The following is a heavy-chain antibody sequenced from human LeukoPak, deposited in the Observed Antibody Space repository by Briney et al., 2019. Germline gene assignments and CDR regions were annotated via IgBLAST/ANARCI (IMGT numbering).Heavy chain of an antibody. CDR2: IYHSGST. D-gene: IGHD4-17*01. J-gene: IGHJ4*02. Sequence: SQTLSLTCAVSGGSISSGGYSWSWIRQPPGKGLEWIGYIYHSGSTYYNPSLKSRVTISVYRSKNQFSLKLSSVTAADTAVYYCARGNSDGDYGYWGQGTLVTVSS. CDR1: GGSISSGGYS. CDR3: ARGNSDGDYGY. V-gene: IGHV4-30-2*01.